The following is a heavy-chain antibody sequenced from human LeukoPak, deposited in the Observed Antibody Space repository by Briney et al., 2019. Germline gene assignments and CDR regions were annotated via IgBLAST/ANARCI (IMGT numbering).Heavy chain of an antibody. CDR3: ARRRGDGYSYGVRDAFDM. CDR2: IYYSGST. V-gene: IGHV4-39*01. D-gene: IGHD5-18*01. J-gene: IGHJ3*02. Sequence: PSETLSLTCTVSGGSIGTTSNYWGWIRQPPRKGLEWIGTIYYSGSTYYNPSLKSRVTISVDTSKNQFSLKLSSVTAADTVVFYCARRRGDGYSYGVRDAFDMWGQGTMVTVSS. CDR1: GGSIGTTSNY.